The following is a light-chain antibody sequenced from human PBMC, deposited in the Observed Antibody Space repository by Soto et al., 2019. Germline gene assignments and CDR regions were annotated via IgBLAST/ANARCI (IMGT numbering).Light chain of an antibody. CDR2: GAS. CDR3: QQYGISPLT. V-gene: IGKV3-20*01. Sequence: EIVLTQSPGTLSLSPGERATLSCRASQSLSSSYLAWYQQKPGQAPRRLIYGASSRATGIPDRFSGSGSGTDFTLTISRLEPEDFAVYYCQQYGISPLTFGHGTRLQIK. J-gene: IGKJ5*01. CDR1: QSLSSSY.